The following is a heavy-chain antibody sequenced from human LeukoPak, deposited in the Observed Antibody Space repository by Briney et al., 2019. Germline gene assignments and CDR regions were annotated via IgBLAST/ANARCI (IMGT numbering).Heavy chain of an antibody. V-gene: IGHV3-30-3*01. CDR3: ASQPSRVSI. Sequence: GRSLRLSCAASGFTFSSYAMHWVRQAPGKGLEWVAVISYDGSNKYYADSVKGRFTISRDNSKNTLYLQMNSLRAEDTAVYYCASQPSRVSIWGQGTMVTVSS. CDR1: GFTFSSYA. J-gene: IGHJ3*02. CDR2: ISYDGSNK. D-gene: IGHD2-2*01.